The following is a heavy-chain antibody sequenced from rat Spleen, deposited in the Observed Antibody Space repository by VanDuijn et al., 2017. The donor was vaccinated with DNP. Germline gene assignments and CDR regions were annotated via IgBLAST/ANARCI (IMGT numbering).Heavy chain of an antibody. CDR1: GFTFSDYY. J-gene: IGHJ2*01. Sequence: EVQLVESGGGLVQPGRSLKLSCAASGFTFSDYYMAWVRQAPTKGLEWVALISPNGDRTYYRDSVKGRFTVSRNNAENALHLQMDSLRSEDTATYYCTRPRGSYGGYRVDAWGQGVMVTVSS. V-gene: IGHV5-20*01. CDR3: TRPRGSYGGYRVDA. CDR2: ISPNGDRT. D-gene: IGHD1-11*01.